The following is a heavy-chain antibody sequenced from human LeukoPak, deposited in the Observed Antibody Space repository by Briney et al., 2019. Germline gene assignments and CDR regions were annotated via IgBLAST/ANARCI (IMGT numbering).Heavy chain of an antibody. Sequence: ASVKVSCKASGYTFTSYGISWVRQAPGQGLEWIGWISANNGKTKYAHNLQGSVAMTTDTSVSTAYMELRSLRSDDTAVYYCASNMTTSGPIDIEDAFDIWGQGTMVTVSS. J-gene: IGHJ3*02. CDR3: ASNMTTSGPIDIEDAFDI. V-gene: IGHV1-18*01. D-gene: IGHD4-17*01. CDR1: GYTFTSYG. CDR2: ISANNGKT.